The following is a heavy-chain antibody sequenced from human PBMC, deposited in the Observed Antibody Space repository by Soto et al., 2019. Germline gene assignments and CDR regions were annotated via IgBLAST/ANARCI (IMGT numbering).Heavy chain of an antibody. CDR1: GFTFSSYA. D-gene: IGHD2-2*01. CDR3: ARYIPGVRYYGMDV. CDR2: IGESGTPT. Sequence: GGSLRLSCAASGFTFSSYAMKWVRQAPGKGLEWVSLIGESGTPTYYADSVKGRFPISRDNSGNTLFLEMYSLRAEDTAVYYCARYIPGVRYYGMDVWGLGTTVTVSS. V-gene: IGHV3-23*01. J-gene: IGHJ6*02.